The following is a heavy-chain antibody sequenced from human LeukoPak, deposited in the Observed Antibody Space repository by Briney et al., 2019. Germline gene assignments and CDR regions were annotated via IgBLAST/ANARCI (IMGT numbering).Heavy chain of an antibody. J-gene: IGHJ6*03. CDR2: MYHSGST. D-gene: IGHD1-1*01. Sequence: SETLSLTCTVSGGSISRSGYYWSWIRQAPGKVLEWIGSMYHSGSTYYNPSLKSRVTISVDTSKNQFSLKLSSVTAADTAVYYCARHPGYYYHYMDVWGKGTTVTISS. V-gene: IGHV4-39*01. CDR3: ARHPGYYYHYMDV. CDR1: GGSISRSGYY.